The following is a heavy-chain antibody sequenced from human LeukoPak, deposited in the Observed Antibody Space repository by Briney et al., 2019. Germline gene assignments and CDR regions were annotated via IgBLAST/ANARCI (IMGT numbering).Heavy chain of an antibody. CDR1: GGSISSSSYY. CDR2: IYYSGST. J-gene: IGHJ4*02. Sequence: SETLSLTCTVSGGSISSSSYYWGWIRQPPGKGLEWIGSIYYSGSTYYNPSLKSRVTISVDTSKNQFSLKLSSVTAADSAVYYCARDPRGYDSSGYYWYYWGQGTLVTVSS. V-gene: IGHV4-39*01. D-gene: IGHD3-22*01. CDR3: ARDPRGYDSSGYYWYY.